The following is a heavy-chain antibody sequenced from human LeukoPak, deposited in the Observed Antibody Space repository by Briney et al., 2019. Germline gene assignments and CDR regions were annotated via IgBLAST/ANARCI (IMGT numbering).Heavy chain of an antibody. D-gene: IGHD4-17*01. J-gene: IGHJ4*02. CDR1: GFTFSSYG. Sequence: GGSLRLSCAASGFTFSSYGMHWVRQAPGKGLEWVAFIRYDGSNKYYADSVKGRFTISRDNSKNSLYLQMNSLRAEDTAVYYCARVPSTTVTPPGDYWGQGTLVTVSS. CDR2: IRYDGSNK. V-gene: IGHV3-30*02. CDR3: ARVPSTTVTPPGDY.